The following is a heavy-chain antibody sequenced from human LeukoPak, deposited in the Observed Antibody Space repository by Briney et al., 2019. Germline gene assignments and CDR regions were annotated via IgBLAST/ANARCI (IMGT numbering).Heavy chain of an antibody. V-gene: IGHV3-53*01. CDR1: GFTVSSNY. D-gene: IGHD6-13*01. CDR2: IYSGGST. J-gene: IGHJ4*02. Sequence: PGGSLRLSCAASGFTVSSNYMSWVRQAPGKGLEWVSVIYSGGSTYYADSVKGRFTISRDNSKNTLYLQMNSLRAEDTAVYYCARTSSWYPYYFDYWGQGTLVTVSS. CDR3: ARTSSWYPYYFDY.